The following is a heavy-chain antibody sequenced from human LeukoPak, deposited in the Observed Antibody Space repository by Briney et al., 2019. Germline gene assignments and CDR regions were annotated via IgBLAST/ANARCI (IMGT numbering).Heavy chain of an antibody. D-gene: IGHD3-22*01. CDR2: INPNNGGT. CDR1: GYTFTGYY. V-gene: IGHV1-2*02. J-gene: IGHJ4*02. CDR3: ARDLRDSYYYDSSGYYGDY. Sequence: GASVKVSCKASGYTFTGYYMHWVRQAPGQGLEWMGWINPNNGGTKYAQKFQGRVTMARDTSISTAYMELSSLRSEDTAVYYCARDLRDSYYYDSSGYYGDYWGQGTLVTVSS.